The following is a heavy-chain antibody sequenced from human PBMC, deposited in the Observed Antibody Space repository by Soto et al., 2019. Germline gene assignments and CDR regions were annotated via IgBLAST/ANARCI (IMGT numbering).Heavy chain of an antibody. CDR2: INPSGGST. Sequence: GASVKVSCKASGYTFSSYYMHWVRQAPGQGLEWVGRINPSGGSTNYAQKLQGRVTMTTDKSTSTAYLELSSLSSEGTAVYYCARFDVDIVRGFDYWGQGTLVTVSS. J-gene: IGHJ4*02. CDR3: ARFDVDIVRGFDY. V-gene: IGHV1-46*04. CDR1: GYTFSSYY. D-gene: IGHD5-12*01.